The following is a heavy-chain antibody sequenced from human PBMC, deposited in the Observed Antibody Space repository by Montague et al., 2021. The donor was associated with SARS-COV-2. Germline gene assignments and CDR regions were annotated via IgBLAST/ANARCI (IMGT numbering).Heavy chain of an antibody. J-gene: IGHJ6*02. CDR3: ARGRTVTTFYYYYGMDV. Sequence: SEIRSLTCAVYGGSFSGYYWSWIRQPPGKGLEWIGEINHSGSTNYNPSLKGRVTISVDTSKNQFSLKLSSVTAADTAVYYCARGRTVTTFYYYYGMDVWGQGTTVTVSS. V-gene: IGHV4-34*01. CDR1: GGSFSGYY. D-gene: IGHD4-17*01. CDR2: INHSGST.